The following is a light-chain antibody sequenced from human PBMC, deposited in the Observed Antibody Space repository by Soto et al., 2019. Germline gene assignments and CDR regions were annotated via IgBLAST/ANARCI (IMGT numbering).Light chain of an antibody. V-gene: IGKV3-20*01. Sequence: EIVLTQSPGTLSLSPGERATLSCRASQSVSSSYLAWYQQKPGQAPRLLIYGASGRATGIPDRFSGSGSGTDFTLTISRPEPEDFAVYYCQQYDSSPSFTFGPGTKVDIK. CDR3: QQYDSSPSFT. CDR2: GAS. J-gene: IGKJ3*01. CDR1: QSVSSSY.